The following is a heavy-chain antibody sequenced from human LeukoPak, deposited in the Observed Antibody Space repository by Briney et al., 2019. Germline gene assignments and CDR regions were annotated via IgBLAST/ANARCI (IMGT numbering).Heavy chain of an antibody. D-gene: IGHD5-18*01. J-gene: IGHJ5*02. CDR1: GFTFSSYG. CDR3: AKESPTRVSYGYNWFDP. CDR2: ISYDGSNK. V-gene: IGHV3-30*18. Sequence: GGSLRLSCAASGFTFSSYGMHWVRQAPGKGLEWVAVISYDGSNKYYADSVKGRFTISRDNSKNTLYLQMNSLRAEDTAVYYCAKESPTRVSYGYNWFDPWGQGTLVTVSS.